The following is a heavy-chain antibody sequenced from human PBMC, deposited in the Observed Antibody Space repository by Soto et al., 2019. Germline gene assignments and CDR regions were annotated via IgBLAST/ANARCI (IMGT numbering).Heavy chain of an antibody. CDR1: GFSLSSTRMA. CDR2: IYWDDHK. CDR3: AHIVVAGLGYYLDY. V-gene: IGHV2-5*02. D-gene: IGHD6-19*01. Sequence: QITLKESGPTLVKPTQTITLTCTFSGFSLSSTRMAVGWIRQPPGKALEWLALIYWDDHKRYSPFLKSRITITKDTSKNQVVLTMSNMDTVDTARYYCAHIVVAGLGYYLDYWGQGTLVTVSS. J-gene: IGHJ4*02.